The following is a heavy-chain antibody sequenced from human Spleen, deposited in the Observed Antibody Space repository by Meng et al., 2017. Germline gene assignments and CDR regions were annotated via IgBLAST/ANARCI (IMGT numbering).Heavy chain of an antibody. D-gene: IGHD3-16*01. CDR2: INQSGST. Sequence: VQRHQWGAGLLKPSETLSITCGVYYGSLMCHYWSWIRQPPGKGLEWIGEINQSGSTTYNPSLKSRVTMSVDTSKNQFSLRLSSVTAADTAVYYCARAVKRYEYPEKYYFDYWGQGTLVTVSS. CDR1: YGSLMCHY. CDR3: ARAVKRYEYPEKYYFDY. V-gene: IGHV4-34*01. J-gene: IGHJ4*02.